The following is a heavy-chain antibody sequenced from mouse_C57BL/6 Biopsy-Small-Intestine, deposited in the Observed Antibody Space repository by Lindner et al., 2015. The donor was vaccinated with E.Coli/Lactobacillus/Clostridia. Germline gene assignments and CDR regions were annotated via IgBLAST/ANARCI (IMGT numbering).Heavy chain of an antibody. CDR2: IYPGSGST. J-gene: IGHJ4*01. CDR1: GYTFTSYW. CDR3: ARNGYYAMDY. V-gene: IGHV1-55*01. Sequence: VQLQESGAELVKPGASVKISCKASGYTFTSYWITWVKQRPGQGLEWIGDIYPGSGSTNYNEKFKSKATLTVDTSSSTAYMQLSSLTSEDSAVYYCARNGYYAMDYWGQGTSVTVSS.